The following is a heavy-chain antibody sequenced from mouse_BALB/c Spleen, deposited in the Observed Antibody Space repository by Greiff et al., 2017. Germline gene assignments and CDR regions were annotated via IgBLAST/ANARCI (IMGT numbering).Heavy chain of an antibody. Sequence: EVKVVESGGGLVKPGGSLKLSCAASGFTFSSYTMSWVRQTPEKRLEWVATISSGGSYTYYPDSVKGRFTISRDNAKNTLYLQMSSLKSEDTAMYYCTRDREGFAYWGQGTLVTVSA. CDR2: ISSGGSYT. V-gene: IGHV5-6-4*01. J-gene: IGHJ3*01. CDR3: TRDREGFAY. CDR1: GFTFSSYT.